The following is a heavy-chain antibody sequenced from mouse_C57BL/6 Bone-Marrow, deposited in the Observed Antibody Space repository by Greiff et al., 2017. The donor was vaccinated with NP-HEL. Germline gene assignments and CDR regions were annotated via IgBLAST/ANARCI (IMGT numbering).Heavy chain of an antibody. Sequence: EVHLVESEGGLVQPGSSMKLSCTASGFTFSDYYMAWVRQVPEKGLEWVANINYDGSSTYYLDSLKSRFIISRDNAKNILYMQMSSLKSEDTATYYCARDRGSHFDYWGQGTTLTVSS. CDR2: INYDGSST. CDR1: GFTFSDYY. CDR3: ARDRGSHFDY. V-gene: IGHV5-16*01. J-gene: IGHJ2*01. D-gene: IGHD1-1*01.